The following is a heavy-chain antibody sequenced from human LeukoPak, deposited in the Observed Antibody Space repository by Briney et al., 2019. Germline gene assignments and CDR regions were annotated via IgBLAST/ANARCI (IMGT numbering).Heavy chain of an antibody. J-gene: IGHJ4*02. CDR2: INHSGST. D-gene: IGHD6-19*01. Sequence: PSETLSLTCAVYGGSFSGYYWSWIRQPPGKGLEWIGEINHSGSTNYNPSLKSRVTISVDTSKNQFSLKLSSVTAADTAVYYCARVGIPYSSGWYAVYWGQGTLVTVSS. V-gene: IGHV4-34*01. CDR3: ARVGIPYSSGWYAVY. CDR1: GGSFSGYY.